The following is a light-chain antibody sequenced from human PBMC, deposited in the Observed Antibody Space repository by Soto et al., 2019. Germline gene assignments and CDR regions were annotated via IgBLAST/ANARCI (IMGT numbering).Light chain of an antibody. CDR1: SSDIGTNI. J-gene: IGLJ3*02. V-gene: IGLV1-44*01. CDR2: SND. CDR3: AAWDDSLNGWV. Sequence: QSVLTQPPSASGTPGQRVTISCSGSSSDIGTNIVNWFQQLPGTAPKLLIYSNDQRPSGVPDRFSGFQSGTSASLAISGLQSEDEADYYCAAWDDSLNGWVFGGGTKLTVL.